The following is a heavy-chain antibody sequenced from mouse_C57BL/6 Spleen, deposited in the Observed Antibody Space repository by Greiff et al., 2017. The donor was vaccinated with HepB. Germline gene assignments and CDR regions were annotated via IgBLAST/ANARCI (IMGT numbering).Heavy chain of an antibody. CDR3: ARRPLYYGNYGYFDY. CDR2: IFPGSGST. V-gene: IGHV1-75*01. D-gene: IGHD2-1*01. Sequence: QVQLKESGPELVKPGASVKISCKASGYTFTDYYINWVKQRPGQGLEWIGWIFPGSGSTYYNEKFKGKATLTVDKSSSTAYMLLSSLTSEDSAVYFCARRPLYYGNYGYFDYWGQGTTLTVSS. J-gene: IGHJ2*01. CDR1: GYTFTDYY.